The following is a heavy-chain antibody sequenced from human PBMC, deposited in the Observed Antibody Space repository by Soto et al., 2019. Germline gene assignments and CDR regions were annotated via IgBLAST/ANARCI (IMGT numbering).Heavy chain of an antibody. Sequence: VGSLRLSCAASGFTFGTTDMSWVRQAPGEGLEWVSTIDGSGGITYYADSVKGRFTISRDNSRNTVYLQMNSQRGDDTALYYCVKNSGWFNTWGQGALVTVSS. J-gene: IGHJ5*02. CDR3: VKNSGWFNT. D-gene: IGHD3-10*01. V-gene: IGHV3-23*01. CDR2: IDGSGGIT. CDR1: GFTFGTTD.